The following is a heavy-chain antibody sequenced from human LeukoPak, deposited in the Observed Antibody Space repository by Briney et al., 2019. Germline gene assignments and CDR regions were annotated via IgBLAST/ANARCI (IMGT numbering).Heavy chain of an antibody. Sequence: ASVKVSCKASGYTFTSYYMHWVRQAPGQGLEWMGWINPNSGGTNYAQKFQGRVTMTRDTSISTAYMELSRLTSDDTAVYYCARDNIAAAGYYMDVWGKGTTVTVSS. CDR3: ARDNIAAAGYYMDV. CDR2: INPNSGGT. D-gene: IGHD6-13*01. V-gene: IGHV1-2*02. J-gene: IGHJ6*03. CDR1: GYTFTSYY.